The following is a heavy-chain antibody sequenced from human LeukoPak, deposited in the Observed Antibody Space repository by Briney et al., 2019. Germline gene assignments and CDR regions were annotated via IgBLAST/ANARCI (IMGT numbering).Heavy chain of an antibody. CDR3: ARATLDN. Sequence: GGSLRLSCAASGFSVSSNYITWVRQAPGKGLEWVSVIYSDGSTKYADSVKARFTISRDNSKNTVYLQMNSLRVDDTAVYYCARATLDNWGQGTLVTVSS. CDR1: GFSVSSNY. J-gene: IGHJ4*02. V-gene: IGHV3-53*01. CDR2: IYSDGST.